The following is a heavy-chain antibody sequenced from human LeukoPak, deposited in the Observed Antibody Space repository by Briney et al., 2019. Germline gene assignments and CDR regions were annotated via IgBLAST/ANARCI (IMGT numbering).Heavy chain of an antibody. Sequence: PGRSLRLSCAASGFTFSSYAIHWVRQVPGKGLEWVAVISYDGNNKYYADSVKGRFTISRDNSKNTLSLQMNSLRAEDTAVYYCAKVRDYGNGVRYYFDYWGQGTLVTVSS. CDR1: GFTFSSYA. D-gene: IGHD4-11*01. V-gene: IGHV3-30*04. CDR3: AKVRDYGNGVRYYFDY. CDR2: ISYDGNNK. J-gene: IGHJ4*02.